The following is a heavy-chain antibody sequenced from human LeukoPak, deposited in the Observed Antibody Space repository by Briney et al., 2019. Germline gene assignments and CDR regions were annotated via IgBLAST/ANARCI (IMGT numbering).Heavy chain of an antibody. Sequence: GGSLRLSCAASGFTFSSYWMSWVRQAPGKGLEWVSVIYSGGSTYYADSVKGRFTISRDNSKNTLYLQMNSLRAEDTAVYYCARGQSYYYYYMDVWGKGTTVTVSS. CDR1: GFTFSSYW. CDR2: IYSGGST. V-gene: IGHV3-53*01. J-gene: IGHJ6*03. CDR3: ARGQSYYYYYMDV.